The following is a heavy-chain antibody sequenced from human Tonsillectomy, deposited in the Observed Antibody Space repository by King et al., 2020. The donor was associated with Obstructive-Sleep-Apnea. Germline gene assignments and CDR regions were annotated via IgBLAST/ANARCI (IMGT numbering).Heavy chain of an antibody. CDR2: IFYSGST. Sequence: LQLQESGPGLVKPSETLSLTCTVSGGSISSYYWSWIRQPPGKGLEWIGYIFYSGSTNYNPSLKNRVTISVDTSKNQFSLRLTSVTAADTALYYCARDYSDSTGYLTYFDPWGQGTLVTISS. D-gene: IGHD3-22*01. V-gene: IGHV4-59*01. J-gene: IGHJ5*02. CDR1: GGSISSYY. CDR3: ARDYSDSTGYLTYFDP.